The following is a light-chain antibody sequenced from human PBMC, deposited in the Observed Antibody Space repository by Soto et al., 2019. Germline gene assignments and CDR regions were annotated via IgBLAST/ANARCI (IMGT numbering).Light chain of an antibody. J-gene: IGKJ1*01. V-gene: IGKV1-5*03. CDR3: QQYNSYSRT. CDR1: QSVSIW. Sequence: DVQMTQSPSTLSASVGDRVTITCRASQSVSIWLAWFQQKPGKAPKLLIYKASSLETGVPSRFSGSGSGTEFILTISSLQPDDFATYYCQQYNSYSRTFGQGTKVEIK. CDR2: KAS.